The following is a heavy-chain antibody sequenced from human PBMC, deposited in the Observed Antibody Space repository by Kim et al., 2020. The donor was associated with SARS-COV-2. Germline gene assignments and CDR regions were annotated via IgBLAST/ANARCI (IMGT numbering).Heavy chain of an antibody. V-gene: IGHV4-59*08. CDR1: GGSISSYY. J-gene: IGHJ4*02. D-gene: IGHD3-10*01. Sequence: SDTLSLTCTVSGGSISSYYWSWIRQPPGKGLEWIGYIYYSGSTNYNPSLKSRVTISVDTSKNQFSLKLSSVTAADTAVYYCASATMVRGVITPDYWGQGTLVTVSS. CDR2: IYYSGST. CDR3: ASATMVRGVITPDY.